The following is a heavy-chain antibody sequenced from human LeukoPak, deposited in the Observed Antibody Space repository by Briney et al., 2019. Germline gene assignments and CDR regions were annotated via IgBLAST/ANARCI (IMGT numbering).Heavy chain of an antibody. CDR2: ISDTVRDT. CDR3: AKDNYGGIFAS. CDR1: GFTFSAYG. J-gene: IGHJ4*02. D-gene: IGHD4-17*01. V-gene: IGHV3-23*01. Sequence: PGESLRLSCAASGFTFSAYGMSWVRQAPGKGLEWVSHISDTVRDTWYANSVKGRFIISRDNSRHTVYLQMSSLTPEDTALYFCAKDNYGGIFASWGQGTLVTVSS.